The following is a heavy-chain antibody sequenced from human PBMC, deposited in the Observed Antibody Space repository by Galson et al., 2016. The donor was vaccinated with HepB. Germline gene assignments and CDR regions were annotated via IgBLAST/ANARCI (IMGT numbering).Heavy chain of an antibody. V-gene: IGHV3-53*01. CDR1: RFTVSSNY. CDR3: ASIVYWGGAYDI. Sequence: SLRLSCAASRFTVSSNYMSWARQAPGKGLEWVSVFYSGDTTSYADSVKGRFTISRDNSKNTLYLQMNSLRAEDTAVYYCASIVYWGGAYDIWGQGTMVTVSS. D-gene: IGHD3-16*01. CDR2: FYSGDTT. J-gene: IGHJ3*02.